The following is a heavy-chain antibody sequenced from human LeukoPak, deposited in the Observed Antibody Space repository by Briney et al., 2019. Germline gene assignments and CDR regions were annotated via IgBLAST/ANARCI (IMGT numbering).Heavy chain of an antibody. CDR1: GYSFTSYW. D-gene: IGHD6-6*01. V-gene: IGHV5-10-1*01. CDR2: IDPSDSYT. Sequence: GESLKISCKGSGYSFTSYWISWVRQMPGKGLEWMGRIDPSDSYTNYSPSFQGHVTISADKSISTAYLQWSSLKASDTAMYYCAREYTTSSSFDSWGQGTLVTVSS. CDR3: AREYTTSSSFDS. J-gene: IGHJ4*02.